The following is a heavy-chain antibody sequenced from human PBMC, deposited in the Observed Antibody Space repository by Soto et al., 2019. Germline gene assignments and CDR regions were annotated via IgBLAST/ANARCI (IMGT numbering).Heavy chain of an antibody. V-gene: IGHV3-23*01. CDR3: AKDRHYPRDYFHY. J-gene: IGHJ4*02. CDR2: VSANGQGI. CDR1: GFTFSSSA. D-gene: IGHD3-10*01. Sequence: GGSLRLSCAASGFTFSSSARSWVRQAPGKGLEWVSAVSANGQGIYYADSVRGRFTIPRDNSKNTVFLHMDSLSAEDTAVYYCAKDRHYPRDYFHYWGQGTLVTVSS.